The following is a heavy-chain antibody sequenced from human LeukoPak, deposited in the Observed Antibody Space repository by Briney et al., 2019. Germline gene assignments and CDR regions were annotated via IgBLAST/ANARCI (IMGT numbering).Heavy chain of an antibody. Sequence: ASVKVSCKASGYTFTGYYMHWVRQAPGQGLEWMGWINPNSGGTNYAQKFQGRVTMTRDTSISTAYMELSRLRSDDTAVYYCARDSPMIDTVDASDIWGQGTMVTVSS. CDR1: GYTFTGYY. D-gene: IGHD3-22*01. CDR3: ARDSPMIDTVDASDI. CDR2: INPNSGGT. J-gene: IGHJ3*02. V-gene: IGHV1-2*02.